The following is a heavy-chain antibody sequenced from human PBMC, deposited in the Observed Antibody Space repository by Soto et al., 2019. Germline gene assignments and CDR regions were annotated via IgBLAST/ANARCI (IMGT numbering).Heavy chain of an antibody. V-gene: IGHV4-61*01. CDR2: IYSSGST. D-gene: IGHD3-22*01. J-gene: IGHJ6*02. Sequence: QVQLQESGPGLVKPSETLSLTCTVSGGSVSSGNYCWNWIRQPPGKGLEWIGYIYSSGSTKYNPSLKSRVNITVDTSKKPFSLNLRSVTAADTAVYYCARSYDSSGYYYYAMDVWGQGTTVTVSS. CDR1: GGSVSSGNYC. CDR3: ARSYDSSGYYYYAMDV.